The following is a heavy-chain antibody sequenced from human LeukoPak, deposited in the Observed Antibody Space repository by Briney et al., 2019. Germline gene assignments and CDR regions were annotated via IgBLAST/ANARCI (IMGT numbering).Heavy chain of an antibody. D-gene: IGHD6-6*01. CDR2: INHSGST. J-gene: IGHJ4*02. CDR1: GGSFSGYY. Sequence: SETLSLTCAVYGGSFSGYYWSWIRQPPGKGLEWIGEINHSGSTNYNPSLKSRVTISVDTPKSQFSLKLSSVTAADTAVYYCARARLGYSSSSLDYWGQGTLVTVSS. CDR3: ARARLGYSSSSLDY. V-gene: IGHV4-34*01.